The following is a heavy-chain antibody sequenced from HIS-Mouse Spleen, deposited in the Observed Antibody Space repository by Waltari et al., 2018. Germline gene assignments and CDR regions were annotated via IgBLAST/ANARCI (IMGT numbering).Heavy chain of an antibody. D-gene: IGHD4-17*01. J-gene: IGHJ2*01. V-gene: IGHV4-39*07. Sequence: QLQLQESGPGLVKPSETLSLTCTVSGGSISSSSYYWGWIRQPPGKGLEWIGSIYYSGSTYHNPSLKSRVTISVDTSKNQFSLKLSSVTAADTAVYYCAREFGLLPPISSRDYDAFDIWGRGTLVTVSS. CDR3: AREFGLLPPISSRDYDAFDI. CDR2: IYYSGST. CDR1: GGSISSSSYY.